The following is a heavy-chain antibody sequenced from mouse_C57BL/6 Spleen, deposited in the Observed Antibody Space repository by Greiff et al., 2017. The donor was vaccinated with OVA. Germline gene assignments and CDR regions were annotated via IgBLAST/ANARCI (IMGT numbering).Heavy chain of an antibody. CDR3: ARDGNYGYYFDY. J-gene: IGHJ2*01. Sequence: QVQLQQPGAELVRPGTSVKLSCKASGYTFTSYWMHWVKQRPGPGLAWIGVIDPSDSYTNYNQKFKGKATLTVDTSSSTAYMQLSSLTSEDSAVYYCARDGNYGYYFDYWGQGTTLTVSS. CDR1: GYTFTSYW. D-gene: IGHD2-1*01. CDR2: IDPSDSYT. V-gene: IGHV1-59*01.